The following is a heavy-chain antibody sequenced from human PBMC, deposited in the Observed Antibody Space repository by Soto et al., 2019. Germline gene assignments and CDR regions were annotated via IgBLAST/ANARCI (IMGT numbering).Heavy chain of an antibody. J-gene: IGHJ4*02. Sequence: AMNCSCEPAGHTFSGYAVPRIRHSPGEMLDWMRGVIPIFGTANYAQKFQGRVTITADKSTSTAYMELSSLRSEDTAVYYCARDRKGDYYDSSGYTPLYYFDYWGQGTLVTVSS. V-gene: IGHV1-69*06. D-gene: IGHD3-22*01. CDR2: VIPIFGTA. CDR1: GHTFSGYA. CDR3: ARDRKGDYYDSSGYTPLYYFDY.